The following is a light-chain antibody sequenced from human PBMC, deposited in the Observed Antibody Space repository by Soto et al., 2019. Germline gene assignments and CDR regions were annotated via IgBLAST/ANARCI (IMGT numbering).Light chain of an antibody. CDR3: SSYTSSSPYV. J-gene: IGLJ1*01. Sequence: LTQPASVTGSRGQSISISYTGTSSDVGGYNYVSWYQQHPGKAPKLMIYDVSNRPSGVSNRFSGSKSGNTASLTISGLQAEDEADYYCSSYTSSSPYVFGTGTKVTVL. V-gene: IGLV2-14*01. CDR1: SSDVGGYNY. CDR2: DVS.